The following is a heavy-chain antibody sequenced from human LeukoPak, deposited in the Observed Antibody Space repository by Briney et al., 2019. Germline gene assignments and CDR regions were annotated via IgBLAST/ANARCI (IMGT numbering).Heavy chain of an antibody. CDR3: ARGHNSGWYNWFDP. CDR1: RGSISSGGYY. V-gene: IGHV4-31*03. Sequence: PSQTLSLTCTVSRGSISSGGYYWSWIRQLPGKGLEWIGYIYYSGSTSYNPSLKSRVTISVDTSKNQFSLTVSSVTAADTAVYYCARGHNSGWYNWFDPWGQGTLVTVSS. D-gene: IGHD6-19*01. CDR2: IYYSGST. J-gene: IGHJ5*02.